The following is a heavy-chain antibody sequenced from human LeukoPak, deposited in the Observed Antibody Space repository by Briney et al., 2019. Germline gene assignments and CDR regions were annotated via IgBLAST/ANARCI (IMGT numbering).Heavy chain of an antibody. CDR3: ARDRGRETYYDFWSGYSSGGHHWFDP. V-gene: IGHV1-69*05. D-gene: IGHD3-3*01. CDR1: GGTFSSYA. Sequence: GSSVKVSCKASGGTFSSYAISWVRQAPGQGLEWMGGIIPIFGTANCAQKFQGRVTITTDESTSTAYMELSSLRSEDTAVYYCARDRGRETYYDFWSGYSSGGHHWFDPWGQGTLVTVSS. CDR2: IIPIFGTA. J-gene: IGHJ5*02.